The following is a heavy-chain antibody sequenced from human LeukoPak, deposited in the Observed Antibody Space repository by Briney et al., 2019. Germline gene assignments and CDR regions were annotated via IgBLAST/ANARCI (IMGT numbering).Heavy chain of an antibody. Sequence: SETLSLTCTVSGYSSSSYFWSWIRQPAGKGLQWIGRIYSGGSTNYNPSLKSRVTMTLDKSKRQVALRLNSVTAADTAVYYCARLSSPVGPMRWGRGTLVTVSS. CDR1: GYSSSSYF. D-gene: IGHD1-26*01. J-gene: IGHJ4*02. V-gene: IGHV4-4*07. CDR2: IYSGGST. CDR3: ARLSSPVGPMR.